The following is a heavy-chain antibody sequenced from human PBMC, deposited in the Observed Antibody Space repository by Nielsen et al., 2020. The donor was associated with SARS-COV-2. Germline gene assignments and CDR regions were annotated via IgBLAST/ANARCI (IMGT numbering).Heavy chain of an antibody. J-gene: IGHJ3*02. CDR1: GYSFTSYW. CDR2: IYPADSDT. D-gene: IGHD2-15*01. V-gene: IGHV5-51*01. CDR3: ARRLEPYSPAAFDI. Sequence: GKSLKISCQGSGYSFTSYWIAWVRQVPGKGLEWMGMIYPADSDTRYSPSFQGQATISGDRSSIAYLQWASLKASDTAMYYCARRLEPYSPAAFDIWGQGTMVTVSS.